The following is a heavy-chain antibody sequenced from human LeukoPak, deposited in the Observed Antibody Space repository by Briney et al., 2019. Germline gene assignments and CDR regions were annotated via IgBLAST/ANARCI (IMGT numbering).Heavy chain of an antibody. CDR3: ARGPPNWGYDY. CDR1: GYTFTSYD. CDR2: MSPNSGNT. D-gene: IGHD7-27*01. V-gene: IGHV1-8*01. J-gene: IGHJ4*02. Sequence: GASVKVSRKASGYTFTSYDIDWVRQATGQGLEWMGWMSPNSGNTGYAQKFQGRVTMTRSTSMSTAYMELSSLRSEDTAVYYCARGPPNWGYDYWGQGTLVTVSS.